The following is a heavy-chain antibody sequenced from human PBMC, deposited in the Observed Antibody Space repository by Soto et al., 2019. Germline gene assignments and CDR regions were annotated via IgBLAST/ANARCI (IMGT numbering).Heavy chain of an antibody. CDR3: ARYLNYYDSSGYEYFDY. D-gene: IGHD3-22*01. Sequence: GGSLRLSCAASGFTFSDYYMSWIRQAPGKGLEWVSYISSSSSYTNYADSVKGRFTISRDNAKNSLYLQMNSLRAEDTAVYYCARYLNYYDSSGYEYFDYWGQGTLVTVSS. V-gene: IGHV3-11*03. CDR2: ISSSSSYT. CDR1: GFTFSDYY. J-gene: IGHJ4*02.